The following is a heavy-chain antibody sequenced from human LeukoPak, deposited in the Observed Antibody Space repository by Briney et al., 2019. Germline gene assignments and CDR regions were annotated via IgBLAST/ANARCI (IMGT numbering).Heavy chain of an antibody. D-gene: IGHD3-10*01. J-gene: IGHJ4*02. CDR1: GYTFTSYG. Sequence: ASVKVSCKASGYTFTSYGISWVRQAPGQGLEWMGWISAYNGNTNYAQKLQGRVTMTTDTSTSTAYRELRSLRSVDAAVYCCARDGSPPYYFDYWGQGTLVTVSS. CDR3: ARDGSPPYYFDY. V-gene: IGHV1-18*04. CDR2: ISAYNGNT.